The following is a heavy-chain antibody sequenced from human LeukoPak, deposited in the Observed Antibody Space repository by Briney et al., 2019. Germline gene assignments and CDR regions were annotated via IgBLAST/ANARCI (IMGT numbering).Heavy chain of an antibody. Sequence: GGSLRLSCTGSGFTFGDYAVNWVRQAPGKGLEWVGFIRSKVYGGTTEYAASVKGRFTISRDDSKSIAYLQMNSLKTEDTAVYYCTRWALLRDAFDIWGQGTMVTVSS. D-gene: IGHD1-26*01. V-gene: IGHV3-49*04. CDR2: IRSKVYGGTT. CDR1: GFTFGDYA. J-gene: IGHJ3*02. CDR3: TRWALLRDAFDI.